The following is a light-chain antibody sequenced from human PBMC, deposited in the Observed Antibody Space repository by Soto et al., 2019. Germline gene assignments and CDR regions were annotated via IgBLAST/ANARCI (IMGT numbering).Light chain of an antibody. CDR3: QQFNNWPRT. V-gene: IGKV3-15*01. CDR2: DAS. Sequence: EIAMTQSPATLSVSPGERATLSCRASQSVSSKLAWYQQQPGQAPRLLIYDASTRATGIPARFSGSGSGTEFTLTISSLQSEDVAVYDGQQFNNWPRTFGQGTKVDIK. J-gene: IGKJ1*01. CDR1: QSVSSK.